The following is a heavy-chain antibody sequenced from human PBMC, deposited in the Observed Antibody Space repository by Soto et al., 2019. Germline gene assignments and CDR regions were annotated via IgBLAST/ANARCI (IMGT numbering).Heavy chain of an antibody. CDR3: VRGEDSSGFDY. Sequence: ASVKVSCKVSGYTLTELSMHWVRQAPGKGLEWMGGFVPEDGEIIYAQKFQGRVTMTEDASTDTAYMELSSLRSDDTAVYYCVRGEDSSGFDYWGQGTLVTVSS. CDR1: GYTLTELS. CDR2: FVPEDGEI. J-gene: IGHJ4*01. V-gene: IGHV1-24*01. D-gene: IGHD3-22*01.